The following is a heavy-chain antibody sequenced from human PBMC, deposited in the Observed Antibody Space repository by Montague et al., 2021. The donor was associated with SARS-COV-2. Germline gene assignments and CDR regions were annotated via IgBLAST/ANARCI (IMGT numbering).Heavy chain of an antibody. CDR3: ARARSVTTYFLGVRVAMDV. CDR2: VNHSGST. V-gene: IGHV4-34*01. D-gene: IGHD4-11*01. J-gene: IGHJ6*02. Sequence: SETLSLTCTVSGGSFSAYYWTWIRQPPGKGLEWIGEVNHSGSTNYNPSLKSRVTISVDTSKNQFSLKLSSVTAADAAVYYCARARSVTTYFLGVRVAMDVWGQGTTVTVSS. CDR1: GGSFSAYY.